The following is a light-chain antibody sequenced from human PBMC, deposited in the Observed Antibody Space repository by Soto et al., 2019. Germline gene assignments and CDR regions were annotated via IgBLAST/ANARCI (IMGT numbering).Light chain of an antibody. CDR2: GAS. CDR1: QSVSSN. J-gene: IGKJ4*01. V-gene: IGKV3-15*01. Sequence: EIVMTQSPATLSVSPGERATLSCRASQSVSSNLAWYHQKPGQAPKLLIFGASTRATCIPARFSGSGSGTEFTITISSLQSEDFAVYYCQQYNNWPPLTFGGGTKVEIK. CDR3: QQYNNWPPLT.